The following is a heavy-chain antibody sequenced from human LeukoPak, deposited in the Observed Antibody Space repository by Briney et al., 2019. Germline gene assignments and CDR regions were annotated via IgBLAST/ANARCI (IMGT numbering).Heavy chain of an antibody. V-gene: IGHV1-69*13. D-gene: IGHD6-13*01. J-gene: IGHJ3*02. CDR3: ARDHVWQQLVFDAFDI. Sequence: ASVKVSCKASGGTFSSYAISWVRQAPGQGLEWMGGIIPTFGTANYAQKFQGRVTITADESTSTAYMELSSLRSEDTAVYYCARDHVWQQLVFDAFDIWGQGTMVTVSS. CDR2: IIPTFGTA. CDR1: GGTFSSYA.